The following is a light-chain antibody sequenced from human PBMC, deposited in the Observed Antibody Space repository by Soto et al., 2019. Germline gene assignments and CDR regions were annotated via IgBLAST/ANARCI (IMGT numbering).Light chain of an antibody. J-gene: IGKJ2*01. V-gene: IGKV3-20*01. CDR1: QSVSSSY. Sequence: EIVLTQSPGTLSLSPGERATLSCRASQSVSSSYLAWYQQKPGQAPRLLIYGASSRATGIPDRFSGSGSGTDFTLTISRLEPEDFAVYYGQQYGSSHMYTCGQGTNLEIK. CDR2: GAS. CDR3: QQYGSSHMYT.